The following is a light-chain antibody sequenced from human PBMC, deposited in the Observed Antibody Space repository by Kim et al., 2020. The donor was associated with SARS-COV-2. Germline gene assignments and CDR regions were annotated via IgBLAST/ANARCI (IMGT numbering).Light chain of an antibody. CDR3: QKCDSAPWT. CDR1: QDISNY. J-gene: IGKJ1*01. CDR2: AAS. Sequence: DIQMTQSPSSLSASVGDRVTITCRASQDISNYLAWFQRKPGKAPKLLIYAASALQPGVPSRFSGSGSGTDFTLTVTSLQPEDVATYYCQKCDSAPWTFVQGTKMDIK. V-gene: IGKV1-27*01.